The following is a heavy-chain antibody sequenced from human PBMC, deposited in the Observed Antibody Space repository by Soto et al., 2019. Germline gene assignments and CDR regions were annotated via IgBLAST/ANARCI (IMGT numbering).Heavy chain of an antibody. Sequence: QVQLVQSGAEVKKPGASVKVSCKASGYTFTSYAMHWVRQAPGQRLEWMGWINAGNGNTKYSQKFQGRVTITRDTSESAAYMEMSSRRSEDTAVYYFARDGIYCSGGSCYGENYYYCSYMDVWGKGTTVTVSS. J-gene: IGHJ6*03. V-gene: IGHV1-3*01. D-gene: IGHD2-15*01. CDR2: INAGNGNT. CDR3: ARDGIYCSGGSCYGENYYYCSYMDV. CDR1: GYTFTSYA.